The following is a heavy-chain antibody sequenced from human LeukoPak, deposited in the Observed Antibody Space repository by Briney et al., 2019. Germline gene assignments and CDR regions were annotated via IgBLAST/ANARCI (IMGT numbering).Heavy chain of an antibody. Sequence: SETLSLTCTVSGGSISSGYWSWIRQPPGKGLEWIGYIYYSGSTNYNPSLKSRVTISVDTSKKQFSLKMTAVTAADTAVYYCARGLCDYVWGSYRNWGQGTLVTVSS. CDR1: GGSISSGY. J-gene: IGHJ4*02. CDR3: ARGLCDYVWGSYRN. V-gene: IGHV4-59*01. D-gene: IGHD3-16*02. CDR2: IYYSGST.